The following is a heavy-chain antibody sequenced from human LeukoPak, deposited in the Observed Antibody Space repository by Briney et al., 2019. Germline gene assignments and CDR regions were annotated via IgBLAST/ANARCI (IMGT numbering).Heavy chain of an antibody. CDR2: ISWDGGST. J-gene: IGHJ4*02. D-gene: IGHD3-22*01. V-gene: IGHV3-43*01. CDR1: GFTFDDYT. CDR3: AKDGYYYDSSGYHRGFFDY. Sequence: PGGSLRLSCAASGFTFDDYTMHWVRQAPGKGLEWVSLISWDGGSTYYADSVKGRFTISRDNSKNSLYLQMNSLRTEDTALYYCAKDGYYYDSSGYHRGFFDYWGQGTLVTVSS.